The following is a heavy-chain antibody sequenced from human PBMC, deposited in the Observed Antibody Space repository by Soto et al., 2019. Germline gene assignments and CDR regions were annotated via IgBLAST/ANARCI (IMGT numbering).Heavy chain of an antibody. CDR1: GGSISSGGYY. D-gene: IGHD3-10*01. J-gene: IGHJ3*01. CDR3: ARYFMVRGVMSAFDL. V-gene: IGHV4-31*03. Sequence: QVQLQESGPGLVKPSQTLSLTCTVSGGSISSGGYYWSWIRQHPGKGLEWIGYIYYIGSTYYNPSLKSRVTXPXXXSXXQVSLKLSSVTAADTAVYYCARYFMVRGVMSAFDLWGQGTMVTVSS. CDR2: IYYIGST.